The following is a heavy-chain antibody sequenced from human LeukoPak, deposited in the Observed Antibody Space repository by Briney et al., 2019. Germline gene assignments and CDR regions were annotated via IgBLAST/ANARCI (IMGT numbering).Heavy chain of an antibody. Sequence: TSGGSLRLSCAASGFTFGSYSMNWVRQAPGKGLEWVSSISSSSSYIYYADSVKGRFTISRDNAKNSLYLQMNSLRAEDTAVYYCAREWAGQQLDYWGQGTLVTVSS. CDR3: AREWAGQQLDY. J-gene: IGHJ4*02. CDR1: GFTFGSYS. V-gene: IGHV3-21*01. D-gene: IGHD6-13*01. CDR2: ISSSSSYI.